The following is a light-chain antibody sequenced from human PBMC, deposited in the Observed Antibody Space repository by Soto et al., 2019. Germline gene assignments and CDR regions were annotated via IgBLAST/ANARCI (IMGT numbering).Light chain of an antibody. CDR2: AAS. V-gene: IGKV1-17*01. CDR1: QSIRND. J-gene: IGKJ4*01. Sequence: DIQMTQSPSSLSASVGDRVTITCRASQSIRNDLGWYQQKSGKAPRRLIYAASTLQTGVPSRFSGSGSGREFTLTNSGLQPEDFATYYCLHQNSYLALSFGGGTKVE. CDR3: LHQNSYLALS.